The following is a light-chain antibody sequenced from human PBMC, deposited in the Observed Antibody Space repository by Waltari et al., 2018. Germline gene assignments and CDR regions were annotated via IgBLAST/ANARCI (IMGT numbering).Light chain of an antibody. J-gene: IGKJ5*01. CDR2: GAS. CDR1: QSVGYN. CDR3: QQYNNWQIT. Sequence: EVVMTQSPATLSVSPGERVTLSCRASQSVGYNLAWFQQQPGQAPRLLIYGASTRATDIPDRFSGSGSGTAFTLTISSLQSEDFANYYCQQYNNWQITFGQGTRLEI. V-gene: IGKV3-15*01.